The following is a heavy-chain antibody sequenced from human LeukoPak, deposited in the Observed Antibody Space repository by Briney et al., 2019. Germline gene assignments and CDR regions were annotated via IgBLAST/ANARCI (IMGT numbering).Heavy chain of an antibody. CDR3: ARVRSGVLRFLEWLFPFDY. D-gene: IGHD3-3*01. J-gene: IGHJ4*02. CDR1: GYTFTSYG. Sequence: ASVKVSCKTSGYTFTSYGISWVRQAPGQGLEWMGWINPNSGGTNYAQKFQGRVTMTRDTSISTAYMELSRLRSDDTAVYYCARVRSGVLRFLEWLFPFDYWGQGTLVTVSS. CDR2: INPNSGGT. V-gene: IGHV1-2*02.